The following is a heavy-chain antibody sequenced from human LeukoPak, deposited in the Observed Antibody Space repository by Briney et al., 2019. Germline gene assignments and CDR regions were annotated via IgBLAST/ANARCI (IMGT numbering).Heavy chain of an antibody. CDR1: GFTFSSYE. CDR2: ISSSGSTI. Sequence: GGSLRRSCAASGFTFSSYEMNWVRQAPGKGLEWVSYISSSGSTIYYADSVKGRFTISRDNAKNSLYLQMNSLRAEDTAVYYCARSDMITFGGVIGGTDAFDIWGQGTMVTVSS. D-gene: IGHD3-16*02. V-gene: IGHV3-48*03. J-gene: IGHJ3*02. CDR3: ARSDMITFGGVIGGTDAFDI.